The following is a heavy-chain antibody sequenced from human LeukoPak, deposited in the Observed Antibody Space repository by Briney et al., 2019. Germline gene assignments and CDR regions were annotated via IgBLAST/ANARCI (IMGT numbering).Heavy chain of an antibody. CDR2: ISYSGNT. J-gene: IGHJ4*02. Sequence: PSETLSLTCTVSGGSISSYYWSWVWQPPGKGLEWIVYISYSGNTNYNPSLKSRITISVDTSKNQFSLRLSSVTAADTAVYYCARQGGYIAPLALWGQGTLVTVSS. CDR1: GGSISSYY. CDR3: ARQGGYIAPLAL. D-gene: IGHD6-13*01. V-gene: IGHV4-59*08.